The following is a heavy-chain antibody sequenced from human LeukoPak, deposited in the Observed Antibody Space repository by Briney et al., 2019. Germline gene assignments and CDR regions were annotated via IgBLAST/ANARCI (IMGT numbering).Heavy chain of an antibody. CDR2: INPNSGGT. CDR1: GYTFTGYY. Sequence: ASVKVSCKASGYTFTGYYMHWVRQAPGQGLEWMGWINPNSGGTNYAQKLQGRVTMTTDTSTSTAYMELRSLRSDDTAVYYCARRLTYYYDSSGYPLDYWGQGTLVTVSS. D-gene: IGHD3-22*01. J-gene: IGHJ4*02. CDR3: ARRLTYYYDSSGYPLDY. V-gene: IGHV1-2*02.